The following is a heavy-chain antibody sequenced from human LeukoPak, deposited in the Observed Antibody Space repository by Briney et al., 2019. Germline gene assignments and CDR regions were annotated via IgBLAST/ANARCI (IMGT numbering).Heavy chain of an antibody. Sequence: ASVKVSCKASGYTFTGYYMHWVRQAPGRGLEWMGWINPNSGGTNYAQKFQGRVTMTRDTSISTAYMELSRMRSDDTAVYYCARGAYSSSPLPRGDDAFEIWGQGTMVTVSS. CDR3: ARGAYSSSPLPRGDDAFEI. J-gene: IGHJ3*02. CDR2: INPNSGGT. D-gene: IGHD6-6*01. CDR1: GYTFTGYY. V-gene: IGHV1-2*02.